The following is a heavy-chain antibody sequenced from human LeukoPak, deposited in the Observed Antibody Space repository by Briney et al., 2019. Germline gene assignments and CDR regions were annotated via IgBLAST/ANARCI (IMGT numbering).Heavy chain of an antibody. J-gene: IGHJ4*02. D-gene: IGHD6-19*01. Sequence: ASVKVSCKASGYTFSNFGISWVRQAPGQGLEWMGWINPYIGDTNYAQKFQGRLTMTTDTSTNTAYMGLRSLRSDDTAVYYCGKIAVAGYSLDWWGQGTLVTVSS. CDR3: GKIAVAGYSLDW. CDR2: INPYIGDT. V-gene: IGHV1-18*01. CDR1: GYTFSNFG.